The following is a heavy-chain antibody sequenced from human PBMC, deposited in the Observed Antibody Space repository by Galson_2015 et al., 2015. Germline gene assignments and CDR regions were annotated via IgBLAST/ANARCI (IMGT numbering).Heavy chain of an antibody. J-gene: IGHJ5*02. CDR1: GFNFSDYY. CDR3: ARAPDYCDGDICYNNWFEP. D-gene: IGHD2-21*01. CDR2: IRGDGGTI. Sequence: SLRLSCAASGFNFSDYYMSWIRQAPGKGLQWVSHIRGDGGTIHYADFVKGRFTISRDNAKNSLYLQMNGLRGEDTAVYYCARAPDYCDGDICYNNWFEPWGQGTRVTVSS. V-gene: IGHV3-11*01.